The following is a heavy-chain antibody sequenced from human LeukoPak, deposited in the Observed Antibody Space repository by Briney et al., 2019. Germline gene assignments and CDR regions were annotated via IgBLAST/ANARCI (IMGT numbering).Heavy chain of an antibody. V-gene: IGHV4-39*07. CDR3: AKIAVAVPSYYYYYMDV. CDR2: IYYSGST. Sequence: SETLSLTCTVSGGSISSSSYYWGWIRQPPGKGLEWIGYIYYSGSTYYNPSLKSRVTISVDTSKNQFSLKLSSVTAADTAVYYCAKIAVAVPSYYYYYMDVWGKGTTVTVSS. D-gene: IGHD6-19*01. CDR1: GGSISSSSYY. J-gene: IGHJ6*03.